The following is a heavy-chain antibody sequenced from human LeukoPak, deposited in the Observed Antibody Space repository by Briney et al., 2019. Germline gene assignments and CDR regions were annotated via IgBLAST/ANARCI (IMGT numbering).Heavy chain of an antibody. CDR1: GYTFTSYG. J-gene: IGHJ4*02. CDR2: ISAYNGNT. Sequence: GASVKVSCKASGYTFTSYGISWVRQAPGQGLEWMGWISAYNGNTNYAQKLQGRVTMTTDTSTSTAYMELRSLRSDDTAVYYCARDVGFGELFKERGIDYWGQGTLVTVSS. D-gene: IGHD3-10*01. V-gene: IGHV1-18*01. CDR3: ARDVGFGELFKERGIDY.